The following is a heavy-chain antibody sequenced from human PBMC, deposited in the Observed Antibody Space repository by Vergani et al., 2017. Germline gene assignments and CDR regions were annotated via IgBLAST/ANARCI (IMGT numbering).Heavy chain of an antibody. CDR1: GFTFNHYA. V-gene: IGHV3-23*01. Sequence: EVHLLESGGDLVQPGGSLRLSCAASGFTFNHYAMNWVRQAPGQGLEWVSGISGSGGSTYYAGSVKGRFTISRDSSKNTLYLQMNSLSAGDTAVYYCAKANPRNSGYDYLYYYHAMDVWGQGTTVTVSS. CDR3: AKANPRNSGYDYLYYYHAMDV. D-gene: IGHD5-12*01. J-gene: IGHJ6*02. CDR2: ISGSGGST.